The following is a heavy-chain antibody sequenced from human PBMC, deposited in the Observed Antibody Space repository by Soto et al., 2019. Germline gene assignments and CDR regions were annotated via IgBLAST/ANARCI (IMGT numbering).Heavy chain of an antibody. CDR3: ARAFGSTMPSLF. CDR1: GGPISSYY. J-gene: IGHJ4*02. CDR2: IYYTGST. V-gene: IGHV4-59*01. Sequence: SETLSLTCTVSGGPISSYYWSWIRQPPGKGLEWIGYIYYTGSTNYNPSLKSRVTISVDTSKNQFSLKLSSVTAADTAVYYCARAFGSTMPSLFWGQGTLDTVSS. D-gene: IGHD3-16*02.